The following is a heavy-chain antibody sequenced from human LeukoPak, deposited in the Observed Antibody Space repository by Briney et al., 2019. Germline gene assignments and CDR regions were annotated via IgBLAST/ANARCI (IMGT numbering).Heavy chain of an antibody. Sequence: GGSLRLSCAASGFTFSSYGMHWVRQAPGKGLEWVAVISYDGSNKYYADSVKGRFTISRDNSKNTLYLQMNSLRAEDTAVYYCARETTVTPVYYFDYWGQGTLVTVSS. V-gene: IGHV3-30*03. CDR1: GFTFSSYG. CDR2: ISYDGSNK. J-gene: IGHJ4*02. D-gene: IGHD4-17*01. CDR3: ARETTVTPVYYFDY.